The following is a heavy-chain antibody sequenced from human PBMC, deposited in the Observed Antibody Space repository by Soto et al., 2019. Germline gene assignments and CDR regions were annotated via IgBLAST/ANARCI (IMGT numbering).Heavy chain of an antibody. J-gene: IGHJ5*02. CDR3: TTSVIPAAHNWFDP. CDR2: IKSKTDGGTT. CDR1: GFTFSNAW. Sequence: PGESLKISCAASGFTFSNAWMSWVRQAPGKGLEWVGRIKSKTDGGTTDYAAPVKGRFTISRDDTKNTLYLQMNSLKTEDTAVYYCTTSVIPAAHNWFDPWGQGTLVTVSS. V-gene: IGHV3-15*01. D-gene: IGHD2-2*01.